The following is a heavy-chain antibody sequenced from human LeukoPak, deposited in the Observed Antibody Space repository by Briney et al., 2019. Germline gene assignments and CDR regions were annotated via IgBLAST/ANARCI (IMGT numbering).Heavy chain of an antibody. CDR1: GFTFSSYS. D-gene: IGHD2-15*01. CDR2: INHSGST. CDR3: ARNYCSGGSCYSGLDY. V-gene: IGHV4-34*01. J-gene: IGHJ4*02. Sequence: GSLRLSCAASGFTFSSYSMNWVRQAPGKGLEWIGEINHSGSTNYNPSLKSRVTISVDTSKNQFSLKLSSVTAADTAVYYCARNYCSGGSCYSGLDYWGQGTLVTVSS.